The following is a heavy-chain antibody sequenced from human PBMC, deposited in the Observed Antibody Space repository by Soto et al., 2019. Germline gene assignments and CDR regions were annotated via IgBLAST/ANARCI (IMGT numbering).Heavy chain of an antibody. V-gene: IGHV4-59*08. D-gene: IGHD3-9*01. Sequence: QVQLQESGPGLVKPSETLSLTCTVSGGSISSYYWSWIRQPPGKGLEWIGYIYYSGSTNYNPSLNSRVTISVDTSKNQFSLKLSSVTAADTAVYYCARPRYFDPNWSFDLWGRGTLVTVSS. CDR1: GGSISSYY. J-gene: IGHJ2*01. CDR3: ARPRYFDPNWSFDL. CDR2: IYYSGST.